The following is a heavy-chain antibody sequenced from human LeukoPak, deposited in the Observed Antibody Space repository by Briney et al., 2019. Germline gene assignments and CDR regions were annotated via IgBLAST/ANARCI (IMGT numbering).Heavy chain of an antibody. CDR2: INHSGST. Sequence: PSETLSLTCAVYGGSFSGYYWSWIRQPPGKGLVWIGEINHSGSTNYNPSLKSRVTISVDTSKNQFSLKLSSVTAADTAVYYCATTLYYYDSSGSNAFDIWGQGTMVTVSS. V-gene: IGHV4-34*01. D-gene: IGHD3-22*01. CDR1: GGSFSGYY. J-gene: IGHJ3*02. CDR3: ATTLYYYDSSGSNAFDI.